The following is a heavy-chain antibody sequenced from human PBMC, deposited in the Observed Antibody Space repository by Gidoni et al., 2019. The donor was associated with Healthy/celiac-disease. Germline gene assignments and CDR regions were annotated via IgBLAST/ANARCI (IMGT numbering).Heavy chain of an antibody. D-gene: IGHD5-18*01. CDR3: ARGRLQLWLRWVNWFDP. Sequence: QVQLQQWGAGLLKPSATLSLTCAVYGGSFSGYYWSWIRQPPGKGLEWIGEINHSGSTNYNPSLKSRVTISVDTSKNQFSLKLSSVTAADTAVYYCARGRLQLWLRWVNWFDPWGQGTLVTVSS. CDR1: GGSFSGYY. J-gene: IGHJ5*02. CDR2: INHSGST. V-gene: IGHV4-34*01.